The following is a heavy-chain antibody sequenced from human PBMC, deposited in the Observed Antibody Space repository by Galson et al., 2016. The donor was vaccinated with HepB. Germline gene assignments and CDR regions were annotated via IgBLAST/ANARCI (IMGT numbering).Heavy chain of an antibody. D-gene: IGHD2-15*01. CDR2: IIKSGDRT. Sequence: SLRLSCAASGFTFSSFAMSWVRQAPGKGLEWVSTIIKSGDRTYYADSVKGRFTISRDNSKNTVILQLNSLRAEDTAVYYCAIHVVLLGGITFRWIDPWGQGSLVTVSS. V-gene: IGHV3-23*01. J-gene: IGHJ5*02. CDR3: AIHVVLLGGITFRWIDP. CDR1: GFTFSSFA.